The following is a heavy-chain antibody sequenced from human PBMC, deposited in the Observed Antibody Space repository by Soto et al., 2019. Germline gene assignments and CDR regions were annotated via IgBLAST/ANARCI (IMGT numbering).Heavy chain of an antibody. V-gene: IGHV3-23*01. J-gene: IGHJ4*02. CDR3: AKDPSPLRFLEWYYFDY. D-gene: IGHD3-3*01. CDR1: GFTFSSYA. Sequence: PGGSLRLSCAASGFTFSSYAMSWVRQAPGNGLEWVLAISGSGGSTYYADSVKGRFTISRDNSKNTLYLQMNSLRAEDTAVYYCAKDPSPLRFLEWYYFDYWGQGTLVTVSS. CDR2: ISGSGGST.